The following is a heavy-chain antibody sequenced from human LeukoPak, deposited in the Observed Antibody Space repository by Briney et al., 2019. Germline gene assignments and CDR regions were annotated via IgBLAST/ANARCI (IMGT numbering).Heavy chain of an antibody. D-gene: IGHD5-18*01. CDR3: ATRVQLWLYAFDI. CDR1: GFTFGSYA. V-gene: IGHV3-23*01. CDR2: ISGSGGSP. Sequence: PGGSLRLSCAASGFTFGSYAMSGVRQAPGKGLEWVSAISGSGGSPYYADSVKCRFTISRDNSKNPLYLQMNSLRAEDTAVYYCATRVQLWLYAFDIWGQGTMVTVSS. J-gene: IGHJ3*02.